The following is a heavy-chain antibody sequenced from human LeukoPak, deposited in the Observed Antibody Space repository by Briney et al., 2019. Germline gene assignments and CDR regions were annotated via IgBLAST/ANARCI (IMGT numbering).Heavy chain of an antibody. V-gene: IGHV5-51*01. D-gene: IGHD6-13*01. Sequence: GESLKISCKGSGYSFTSYWIGWVRQMPGKGLEWMGIIYPGDSDTRYSPSFQGQVTISADKSISTAYLQWSSLKASDTAMYYCARLFPNIAAAAKGTSFDYWGQGTLVTVSS. J-gene: IGHJ4*02. CDR1: GYSFTSYW. CDR2: IYPGDSDT. CDR3: ARLFPNIAAAAKGTSFDY.